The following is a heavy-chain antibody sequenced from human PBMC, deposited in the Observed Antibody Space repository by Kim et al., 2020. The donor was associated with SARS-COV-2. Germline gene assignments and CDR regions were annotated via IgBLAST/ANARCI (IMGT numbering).Heavy chain of an antibody. CDR2: INHSGST. CDR3: STGRRITIFGVVIGYYYM. CDR1: GGSFSGYY. Sequence: SETLSLTCAVYGGSFSGYYWSWIRQPPGKGLEWIGEINHSGSTNYNPSLKSRVTISVDTSKNQFSLKLSSVTAADTAVFYCSTGRRITIFGVVIGYYYM. V-gene: IGHV4-34*01. J-gene: IGHJ6*03. D-gene: IGHD3-3*01.